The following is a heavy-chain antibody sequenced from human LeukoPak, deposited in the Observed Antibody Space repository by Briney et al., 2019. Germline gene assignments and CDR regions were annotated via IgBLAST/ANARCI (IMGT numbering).Heavy chain of an antibody. CDR3: AGEGYGDHDGDY. CDR2: ISNSGSNI. D-gene: IGHD4-17*01. Sequence: GGSLRLSCAASGFTFSDYYMSWIRQAPGKGLEWISYISNSGSNIYYADSVKGRFTISRDNAKNSLFLQMHSLRAEDTAVYYCAGEGYGDHDGDYWGQGTLVTVSS. V-gene: IGHV3-11*01. J-gene: IGHJ4*02. CDR1: GFTFSDYY.